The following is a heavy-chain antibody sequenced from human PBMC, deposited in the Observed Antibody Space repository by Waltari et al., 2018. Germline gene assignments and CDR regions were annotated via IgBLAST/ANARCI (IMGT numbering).Heavy chain of an antibody. V-gene: IGHV4-34*01. D-gene: IGHD3-16*01. Sequence: QVQLQQWGAGLLKPSETLSLTCAVYGGSFSGYYWSWIRQPPGKGLEWLGEINHAGSTTYNPSLESRVTISVDTSKNQFSLKLRSVTAADTSVYYCARGCAVGGVKCYYYMDVWGKGTTVTVSS. CDR3: ARGCAVGGVKCYYYMDV. CDR1: GGSFSGYY. CDR2: INHAGST. J-gene: IGHJ6*03.